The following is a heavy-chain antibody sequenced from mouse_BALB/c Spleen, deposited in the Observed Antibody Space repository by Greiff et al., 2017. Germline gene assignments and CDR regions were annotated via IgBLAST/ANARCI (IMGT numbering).Heavy chain of an antibody. D-gene: IGHD4-1*01. V-gene: IGHV1-7*01. Sequence: QVQLQQSGAELAKPGASVKMSCKASGYTFTSYWMHWVKQRPGQGLEWIGYINPSTGYTEYNQKFKDKATLTADKSSSTAYMQLSSLTSEDSAVYYCARSGNWDVGAWFAYWGQGTLVTVSA. J-gene: IGHJ3*01. CDR2: INPSTGYT. CDR3: ARSGNWDVGAWFAY. CDR1: GYTFTSYW.